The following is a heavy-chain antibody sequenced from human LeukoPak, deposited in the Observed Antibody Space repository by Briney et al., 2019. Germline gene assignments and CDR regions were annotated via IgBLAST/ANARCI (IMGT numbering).Heavy chain of an antibody. J-gene: IGHJ4*02. D-gene: IGHD3-22*01. Sequence: SETLSLTCTVSGGSISSGGYYWSWIRQHPGKGLEWIGYIYYSGSTYYNPSHKSRVTISVDTSKNQFSLKLSSVTAADTAVYYCARSVYYYDSSGYYIFDYWGQGTLVTVSS. V-gene: IGHV4-31*03. CDR2: IYYSGST. CDR1: GGSISSGGYY. CDR3: ARSVYYYDSSGYYIFDY.